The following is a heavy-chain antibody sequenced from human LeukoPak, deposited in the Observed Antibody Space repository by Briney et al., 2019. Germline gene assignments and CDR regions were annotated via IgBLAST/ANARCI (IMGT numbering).Heavy chain of an antibody. D-gene: IGHD2-2*02. J-gene: IGHJ4*02. V-gene: IGHV1-24*01. Sequence: ASVKVSCKVSGYTLTELSMHWVRQAPGKGLEWMGGFDPEDGETIHAQKFQGRVTMTEDTSTDTAYMELSSLRSEDTAVYYCATFGSSRVPAAIYRVDFDYWGQGTLVTVSS. CDR3: ATFGSSRVPAAIYRVDFDY. CDR1: GYTLTELS. CDR2: FDPEDGET.